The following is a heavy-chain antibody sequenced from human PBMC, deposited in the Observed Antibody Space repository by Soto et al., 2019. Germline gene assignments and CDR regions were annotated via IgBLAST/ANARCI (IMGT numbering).Heavy chain of an antibody. CDR2: IYHSGST. CDR1: GGSISSGGYS. V-gene: IGHV4-30-2*01. Sequence: SETLSLTCAVSGGSISSGGYSWSWIRQPPGKGLEWIGYIYHSGSTYYNPSLKSRVTISVDRSKNQFSLKLSSVTAADTAVYYCARDDYGDYGRWFDPWGLGTLVTVSS. CDR3: ARDDYGDYGRWFDP. J-gene: IGHJ5*02. D-gene: IGHD4-17*01.